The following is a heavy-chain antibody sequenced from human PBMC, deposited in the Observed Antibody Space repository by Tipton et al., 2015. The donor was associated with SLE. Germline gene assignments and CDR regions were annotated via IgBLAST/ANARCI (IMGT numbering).Heavy chain of an antibody. CDR1: GGSISSGSYY. CDR2: IYYSGST. CDR3: ARVPSGLDAFYI. J-gene: IGHJ3*02. V-gene: IGHV4-61*01. Sequence: TLSLTCTVSGGSISSGSYYWSWIRQPPGKGLEWIGYIYYSGSTNYNPSLKSRVTISVDTSKNQFSLKLSSVTAADTAVYYCARVPSGLDAFYIWGQGAMVTVSS. D-gene: IGHD6-19*01.